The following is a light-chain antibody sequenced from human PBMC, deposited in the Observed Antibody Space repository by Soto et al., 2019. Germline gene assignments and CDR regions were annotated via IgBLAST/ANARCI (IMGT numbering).Light chain of an antibody. CDR3: TVWDDSLRGRL. J-gene: IGLJ2*01. CDR1: SSSIESNY. Sequence: QPVLTQPPSASGTPGQRVTISCSGTSSSIESNYVYWYQQLPGTAPRLLIYRNNQRPSGVPDRFSGSKSGTSASLAISALRSEDEAEYYCTVWDDSLRGRLFGGGTQLTVL. CDR2: RNN. V-gene: IGLV1-47*01.